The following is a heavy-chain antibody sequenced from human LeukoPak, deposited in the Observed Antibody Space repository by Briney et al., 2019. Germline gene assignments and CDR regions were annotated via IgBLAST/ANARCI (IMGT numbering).Heavy chain of an antibody. CDR1: GFTFDDYA. CDR2: ISWNSGSI. J-gene: IGHJ5*02. D-gene: IGHD6-19*01. Sequence: GRSLRLSCAASGFTFDDYAMHWVRQAPGKGLEWVSGISWNSGSIGYADSVKGRFTISRDNAKNSLYLQMSSLRAEDTALYYCAKYSSGWYEGWFDPWGQGTLVTVSS. V-gene: IGHV3-9*01. CDR3: AKYSSGWYEGWFDP.